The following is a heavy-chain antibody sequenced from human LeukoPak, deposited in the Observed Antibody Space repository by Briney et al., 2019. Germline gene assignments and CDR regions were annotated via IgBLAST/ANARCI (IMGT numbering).Heavy chain of an antibody. V-gene: IGHV3-74*01. CDR1: GFTFSTYW. J-gene: IGHJ4*02. D-gene: IGHD3/OR15-3a*01. Sequence: GGSLRLSCAASGFTFSTYWMHWVRQAPGEGLVWVSRIKSDGSDTSYADSVKGRFTISRDNAKNTLYLQMNSLRTEDTAVYYGARGFWTGVEYWGQGALVTVSS. CDR3: ARGFWTGVEY. CDR2: IKSDGSDT.